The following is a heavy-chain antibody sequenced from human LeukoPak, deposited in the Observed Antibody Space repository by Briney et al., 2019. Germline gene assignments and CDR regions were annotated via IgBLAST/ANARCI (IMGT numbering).Heavy chain of an antibody. V-gene: IGHV1-46*01. CDR2: INPSGGST. J-gene: IGHJ5*02. CDR3: ATHSSSWANWFDP. CDR1: GYTFTSYY. Sequence: ASVKVSCKASGYTFTSYYMHWVRQAPGQGLEWMGIINPSGGSTSYAQKFQGRVTMTRDTSTSTAYMELRSLRSDDTAVYYCATHSSSWANWFDPWGQGTLVTVSS. D-gene: IGHD6-13*01.